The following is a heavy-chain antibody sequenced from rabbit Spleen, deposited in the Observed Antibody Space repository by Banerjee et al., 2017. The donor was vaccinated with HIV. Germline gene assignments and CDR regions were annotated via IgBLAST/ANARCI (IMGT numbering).Heavy chain of an antibody. CDR2: INVDNGDA. CDR1: GFSFSSYYY. V-gene: IGHV1S45*01. Sequence: QEQLEESGGDLVKPGASLTLTCTASGFSFSSYYYMCWVRQAPGKGLEWIACINVDNGDAYYASWAKGRFTISKTSSTTVTLQMTSLTVADTATYFCARFYAGHGDFGYAAMWGQGTLVTVS. CDR3: ARFYAGHGDFGYAAM. D-gene: IGHD4-2*01. J-gene: IGHJ4*01.